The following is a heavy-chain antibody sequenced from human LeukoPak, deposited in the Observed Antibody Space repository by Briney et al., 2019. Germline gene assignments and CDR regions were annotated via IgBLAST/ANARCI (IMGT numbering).Heavy chain of an antibody. D-gene: IGHD3-3*01. V-gene: IGHV3-30-3*01. CDR2: ISYDGSNK. CDR1: GFTFSSYA. J-gene: IGHJ4*02. Sequence: GRSLRLSCAASGFTFSSYAMHWVRQAPGKGLEGGAVISYDGSNKYYADSVKGRFTISRDNSKNTLYLQMNSLRAEDTAVYYCARAGSDYDFWSGFDYWGQGTLVTVSS. CDR3: ARAGSDYDFWSGFDY.